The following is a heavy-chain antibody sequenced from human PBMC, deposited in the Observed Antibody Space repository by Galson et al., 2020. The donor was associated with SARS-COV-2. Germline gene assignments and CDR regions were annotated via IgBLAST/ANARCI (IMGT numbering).Heavy chain of an antibody. V-gene: IGHV3-33*01. Sequence: GESLKISCTASGFTFINYGMHWVRQAPGKGLEWVAVVWYDGSNKFYADSVKGRFTISRDSSKNTLYLEMNSLRAGDTAVYYCARDEWQQLLKRGVFEILGRGTMVAVSS. CDR2: VWYDGSNK. CDR3: ARDEWQQLLKRGVFEI. D-gene: IGHD5-12*01. J-gene: IGHJ3*02. CDR1: GFTFINYG.